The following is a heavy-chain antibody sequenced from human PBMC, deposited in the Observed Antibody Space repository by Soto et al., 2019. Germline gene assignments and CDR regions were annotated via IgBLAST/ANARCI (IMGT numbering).Heavy chain of an antibody. D-gene: IGHD1-7*01. J-gene: IGHJ5*02. V-gene: IGHV3-30*18. Sequence: QVQLVESGGGVVQPGRSLRLSCAASGFTFSSYGMHWVRQAPGKGLEWVAVISYDGSNKYYADSVKGRFTISRDNSKNTLYLQMNSLRAEDTAVYYCAKDGPSGITGTTGWFDPWGQGTLVTVSS. CDR2: ISYDGSNK. CDR1: GFTFSSYG. CDR3: AKDGPSGITGTTGWFDP.